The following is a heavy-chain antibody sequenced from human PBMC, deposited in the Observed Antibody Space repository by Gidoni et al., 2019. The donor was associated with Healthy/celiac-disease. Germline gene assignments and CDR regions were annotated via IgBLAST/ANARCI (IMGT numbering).Heavy chain of an antibody. CDR1: GGTFSSYA. CDR3: ASTRYYDFWSGYLDGYYFDY. V-gene: IGHV1-69*06. J-gene: IGHJ4*02. D-gene: IGHD3-3*01. CDR2: IIPIFGTA. Sequence: QVQLVQSGAEVKKPGSSVKVSCKASGGTFSSYAISWVRQAPGQGLEWRGGIIPIFGTANYAQKFQGRVTITADKSTSTAYMELSSLRSEDTAVYYCASTRYYDFWSGYLDGYYFDYWGQGTLVTVSS.